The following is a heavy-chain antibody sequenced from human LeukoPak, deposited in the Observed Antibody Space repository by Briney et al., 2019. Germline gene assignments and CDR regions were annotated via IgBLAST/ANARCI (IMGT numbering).Heavy chain of an antibody. CDR3: ARGRSVFGVYYYFDY. V-gene: IGHV4-34*01. D-gene: IGHD3-3*01. J-gene: IGHJ4*02. CDR1: GGSISSYY. CDR2: INHSGST. Sequence: SETLSLTCTVSGGSISSYYWSWIRQPPGKGLEWIGEINHSGSTNYNPSLKSRVTISVDTSKNQFSLKLSSVTAADTAVYYCARGRSVFGVYYYFDYWGQGTLVTVSS.